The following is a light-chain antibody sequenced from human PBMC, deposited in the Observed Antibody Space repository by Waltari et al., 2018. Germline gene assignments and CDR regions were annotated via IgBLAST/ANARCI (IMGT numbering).Light chain of an antibody. J-gene: IGLJ2*01. CDR1: SSDVGAYIY. Sequence: QSALTQPASVSGSPGQSITISCTGTSSDVGAYIYVSWYQQHPGKAPKLIIYEVSHRPAGVSDRFFGSKSGNTASLTISGLQANDEAEYYCSSYTTRSTLLFGGGTKVTVL. CDR3: SSYTTRSTLL. CDR2: EVS. V-gene: IGLV2-14*01.